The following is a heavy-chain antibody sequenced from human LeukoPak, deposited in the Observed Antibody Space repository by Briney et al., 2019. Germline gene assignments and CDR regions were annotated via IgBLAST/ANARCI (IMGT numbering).Heavy chain of an antibody. CDR2: INHSGST. CDR3: ATTKEGWYGYGSGYFGY. V-gene: IGHV4-34*01. J-gene: IGHJ4*02. CDR1: GGSFSGYY. D-gene: IGHD3-10*01. Sequence: PSETLSLTCAVYGGSFSGYYWSWIRQPPGKGLEWIGEINHSGSTNYNPSLKSRVTISVDTSKNQFSLKLSSVTAADTAVYYCATTKEGWYGYGSGYFGYWGQGTLVTVAS.